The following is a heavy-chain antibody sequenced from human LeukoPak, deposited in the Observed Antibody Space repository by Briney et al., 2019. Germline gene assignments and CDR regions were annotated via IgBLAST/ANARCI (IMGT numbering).Heavy chain of an antibody. CDR1: GGSLSSSSYY. V-gene: IGHV4-39*01. CDR3: ARLSPVIRY. J-gene: IGHJ4*02. Sequence: PSETLSLTCTVSGGSLSSSSYYWGWIRQPPGKGLEWIGSIYYSGSPYYNPSLKSRVTISVDTSKNQFHPKLSSVTAADPAVYYCARLSPVIRYWGQGPLVRVSS. CDR2: IYYSGSP. D-gene: IGHD2-21*01.